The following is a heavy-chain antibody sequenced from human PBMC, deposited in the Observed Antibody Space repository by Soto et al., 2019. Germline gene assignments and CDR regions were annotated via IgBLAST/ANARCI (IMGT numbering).Heavy chain of an antibody. CDR2: IIPILGIA. D-gene: IGHD1-20*01. Sequence: QVPLVQSGAEVKKPGSSVKVSCKASGGTFSSYTISWVRQAPGQGLEWMGRIIPILGIANYAQKFQGRVTITADKSTSTAYMELSSLRSDDTAVYYCARDLTGTTQYAFDIWGQGTMVTVSS. CDR3: ARDLTGTTQYAFDI. J-gene: IGHJ3*02. V-gene: IGHV1-69*08. CDR1: GGTFSSYT.